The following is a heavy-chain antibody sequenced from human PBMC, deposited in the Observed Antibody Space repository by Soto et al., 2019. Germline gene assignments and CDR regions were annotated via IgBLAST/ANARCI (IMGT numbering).Heavy chain of an antibody. J-gene: IGHJ4*02. CDR3: ARDPPGIAASGAGG. V-gene: IGHV3-53*01. CDR2: IYSGGNT. D-gene: IGHD6-13*01. CDR1: VFTVSNNY. Sequence: EVQLVESGGGLIQPGGSLRLSCAASVFTVSNNYMRWVRQAPGKGLEWVSLIYSGGNTHYADSVKGRFTISRDNSKNTLFLQMNSLRVEDTAVYYCARDPPGIAASGAGGWGQGTLVTVSS.